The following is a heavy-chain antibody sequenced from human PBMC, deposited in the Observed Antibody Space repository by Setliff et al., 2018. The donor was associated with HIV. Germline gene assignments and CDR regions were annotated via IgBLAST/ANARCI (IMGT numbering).Heavy chain of an antibody. Sequence: ASVKVSCKPSGYTFTSYGISWVRQAPGQRLEWMGWISAYDGNTNYAQKFQGRVTTTIDRSTSTAYMELRSLRSDDTAVYYCAKANTYYYGSGVNRGVAFDIWGQGTMVTVSS. CDR3: AKANTYYYGSGVNRGVAFDI. CDR1: GYTFTSYG. J-gene: IGHJ3*02. V-gene: IGHV1-18*01. D-gene: IGHD3-10*01. CDR2: ISAYDGNT.